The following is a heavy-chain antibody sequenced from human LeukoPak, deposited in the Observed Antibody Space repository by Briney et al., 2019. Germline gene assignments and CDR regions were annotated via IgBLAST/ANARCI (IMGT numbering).Heavy chain of an antibody. CDR1: GFTFSNYA. CDR2: ISGSGGST. CDR3: AKINSGSYTDY. V-gene: IGHV3-23*01. D-gene: IGHD1-26*01. J-gene: IGHJ4*02. Sequence: GGSLRLSCAASGFTFSNYAMSWVRQAPGKGLEWVSVISGSGGSTNFADSVKGRFTSSRDNSKNTLYLQMHSLRVEDTAVYYCAKINSGSYTDYWGQGTLVTVSS.